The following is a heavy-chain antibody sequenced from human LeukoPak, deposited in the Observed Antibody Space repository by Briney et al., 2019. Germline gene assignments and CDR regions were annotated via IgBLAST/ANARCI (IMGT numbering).Heavy chain of an antibody. CDR2: IYPGDSDT. D-gene: IGHD6-19*01. CDR1: RYSFTSYW. CDR3: ARRGDSSRYGGSWFDP. Sequence: GESLKISCKGSRYSFTSYWIGWVRQMPGKGLEWMGIIYPGDSDTRYSPSLQGQVTISADKSISTAYLQWSSLKASDTAMYYCARRGDSSRYGGSWFDPWGQGTLVTVSS. J-gene: IGHJ5*02. V-gene: IGHV5-51*01.